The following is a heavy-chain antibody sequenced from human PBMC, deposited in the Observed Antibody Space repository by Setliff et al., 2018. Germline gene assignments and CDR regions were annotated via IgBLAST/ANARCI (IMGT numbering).Heavy chain of an antibody. V-gene: IGHV3-7*01. Sequence: TGGSLRLSCAASRFTFSNYWMSWVRQAPGKGLEWVANIKEDGSEKYYVDSVKGRFTISRDNAKNSLDLQMDSLRAEDTAVYYCASTDRLDNWGQGTLVTVSS. CDR2: IKEDGSEK. J-gene: IGHJ4*02. CDR3: ASTDRLDN. CDR1: RFTFSNYW.